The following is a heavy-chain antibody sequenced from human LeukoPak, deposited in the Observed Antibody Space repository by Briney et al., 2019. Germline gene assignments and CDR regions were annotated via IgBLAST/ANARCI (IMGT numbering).Heavy chain of an antibody. CDR3: AKDGGDIVVVPAVD. Sequence: GRSLRLSCAASGFTFSSYAMHWVRQAPGKGLEWVAVISYDGSNKYYADSVKGRFTISRDNSKNTLYLQMNSLRAEDTAVYYCAKDGGDIVVVPAVDWGQGTLVTVSS. CDR1: GFTFSSYA. D-gene: IGHD2-2*01. V-gene: IGHV3-30-3*01. J-gene: IGHJ4*02. CDR2: ISYDGSNK.